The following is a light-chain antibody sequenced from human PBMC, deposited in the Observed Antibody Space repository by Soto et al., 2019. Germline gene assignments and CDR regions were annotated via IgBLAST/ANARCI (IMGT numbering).Light chain of an antibody. CDR3: QQSYSTLGT. J-gene: IGKJ1*01. Sequence: DIQMTQSPSSLSASVGDRVTITCRASQSISSYLNWYQQKPGKAPKLLIYAASSLQSGVPSKFSGSGSGTDFTLTFSSLQPEDFATYYCQQSYSTLGTFGQGTKVDIK. CDR1: QSISSY. CDR2: AAS. V-gene: IGKV1-39*01.